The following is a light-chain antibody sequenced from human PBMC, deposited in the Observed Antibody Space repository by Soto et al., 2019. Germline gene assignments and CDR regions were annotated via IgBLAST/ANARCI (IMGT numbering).Light chain of an antibody. CDR1: QSLLHSDGYNY. CDR2: LGS. J-gene: IGKJ3*01. CDR3: MQVLQIPVT. V-gene: IGKV2-28*01. Sequence: DIVVTQSPLSLPVTPGEPASISCRSSQSLLHSDGYNYLDWYLQKPGQSPQLLIQLGSMRASGVPDRFSVSGSGTDFTLKISRVEAEDVGVYYCMQVLQIPVTFGPGTKVDI.